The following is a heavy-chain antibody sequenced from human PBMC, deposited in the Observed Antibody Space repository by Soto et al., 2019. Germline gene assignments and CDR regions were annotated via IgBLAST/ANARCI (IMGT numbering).Heavy chain of an antibody. Sequence: QLQLVQSGAEVKKPGASVKVSCKASGYTFTSYGISWVRQAPGQGLEWMGWISAYNGNTNYAQKCQGRVTRTTDTSTSTAYMEVRSLRSDDTAVYYCARDGLWFGDTTDYWGQGTLVTVSS. CDR1: GYTFTSYG. CDR2: ISAYNGNT. J-gene: IGHJ4*02. V-gene: IGHV1-18*01. D-gene: IGHD3-10*01. CDR3: ARDGLWFGDTTDY.